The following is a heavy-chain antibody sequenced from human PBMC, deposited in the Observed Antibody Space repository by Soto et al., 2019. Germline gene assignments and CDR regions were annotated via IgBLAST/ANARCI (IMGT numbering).Heavy chain of an antibody. CDR2: IYWDDDK. CDR1: GFSLSTSGVG. D-gene: IGHD6-13*01. V-gene: IGHV2-5*02. Sequence: SGPTMVNPTQTLTLTFSFSGFSLSTSGVGVGWIRQPPGKALEWLALIYWDDDKRYSPSLKSRLTITKDTSKNQVVLTMTNMDPVDTATYYCARLITGYSSSWLMNDYYYYYMDVWGKGTTVTVSS. CDR3: ARLITGYSSSWLMNDYYYYYMDV. J-gene: IGHJ6*03.